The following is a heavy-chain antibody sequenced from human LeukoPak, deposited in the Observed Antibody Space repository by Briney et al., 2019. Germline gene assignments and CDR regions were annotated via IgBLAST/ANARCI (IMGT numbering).Heavy chain of an antibody. Sequence: SETMSLTCTVSGGSISSYYWSWIRQPPGKGLEWIGYIYTSVRTHYNPSLKSRVTISVDTSKNQFSLKLSSVTAADTAVYYCARQRYCSSTSCYTRSPYYRDVWGKGTTVTVSS. V-gene: IGHV4-4*09. D-gene: IGHD2-2*02. CDR3: ARQRYCSSTSCYTRSPYYRDV. CDR2: IYTSVRT. CDR1: GGSISSYY. J-gene: IGHJ6*03.